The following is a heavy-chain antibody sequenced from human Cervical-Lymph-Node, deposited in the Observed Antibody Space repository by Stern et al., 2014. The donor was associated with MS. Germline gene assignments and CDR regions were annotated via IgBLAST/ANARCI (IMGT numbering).Heavy chain of an antibody. J-gene: IGHJ4*02. V-gene: IGHV5-51*01. Sequence: EVQLVESGAEVKKPGESLKISCKGSGYSFSSYWIGWVRQMPGKGLEWMGIIYPGDSDTRYSPSFQGHVTISADKSISTAYLQWSSLKASDTAMYYCARHNRQFMGATGVGSLAYWGQGTLVTVSS. D-gene: IGHD1-26*01. CDR1: GYSFSSYW. CDR2: IYPGDSDT. CDR3: ARHNRQFMGATGVGSLAY.